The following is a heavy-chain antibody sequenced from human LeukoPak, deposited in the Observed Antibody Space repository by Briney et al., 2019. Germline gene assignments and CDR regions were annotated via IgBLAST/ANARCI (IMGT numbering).Heavy chain of an antibody. D-gene: IGHD1-26*01. CDR3: ARDLGGSYGYFDY. J-gene: IGHJ4*02. V-gene: IGHV3-33*08. Sequence: PGGSLRLSCAASGFTFSSYDMHWVRQAPGKGLEWVAVIWYDGSNNYCADSVKGRFTISRDNSKNTLYLQMNSLRAEDTAVYFCARDLGGSYGYFDYWGQGTLVTVSS. CDR1: GFTFSSYD. CDR2: IWYDGSNN.